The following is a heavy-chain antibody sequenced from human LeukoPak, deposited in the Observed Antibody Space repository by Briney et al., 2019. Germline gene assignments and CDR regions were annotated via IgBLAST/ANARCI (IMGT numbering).Heavy chain of an antibody. CDR1: GFTFSSYG. CDR2: IRYDGSNK. Sequence: GGYLRLSCAASGFTFSSYGMHWVRQAPGKGLEWVAFIRYDGSNKYYADSVKGRFTISRDNSKNTLYLQMNSLRAEDTAVYYCAKDGYSSSWYGTLFDYWGQGTLVTVSS. D-gene: IGHD6-13*01. V-gene: IGHV3-30*02. J-gene: IGHJ4*02. CDR3: AKDGYSSSWYGTLFDY.